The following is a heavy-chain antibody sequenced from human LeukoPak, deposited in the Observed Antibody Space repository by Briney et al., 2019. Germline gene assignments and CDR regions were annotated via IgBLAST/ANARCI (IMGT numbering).Heavy chain of an antibody. V-gene: IGHV1-8*01. J-gene: IGHJ4*02. CDR3: ARGVVYYDSSGYVLSYFDY. CDR1: GYTFTSYD. D-gene: IGHD3-22*01. CDR2: MNPNSGNT. Sequence: ASVKVSCKASGYTFTSYDINWVRQATGQGPEWMGWMNPNSGNTGYAQKFQGRVTMTRNTSISTAYMELSSLRSEDTAVYYCARGVVYYDSSGYVLSYFDYWGQGTLVTVSS.